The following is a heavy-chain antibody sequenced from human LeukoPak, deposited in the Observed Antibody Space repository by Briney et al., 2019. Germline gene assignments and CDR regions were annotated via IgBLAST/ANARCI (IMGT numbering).Heavy chain of an antibody. Sequence: GGSLRLSCAASGFTVNRDYMSWVRQAPGKGLVWVSRINSDGINTSYADSVKGRFTISRDNAKNTLNLQMNSLRAEDTAVYYCARDLGQYYDTSDNWFDPWGQGTLVTVSS. CDR1: GFTVNRDY. CDR3: ARDLGQYYDTSDNWFDP. V-gene: IGHV3-74*01. CDR2: INSDGINT. J-gene: IGHJ5*02. D-gene: IGHD3-22*01.